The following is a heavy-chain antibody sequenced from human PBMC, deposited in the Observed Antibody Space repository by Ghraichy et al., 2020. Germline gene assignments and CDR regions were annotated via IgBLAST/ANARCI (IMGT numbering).Heavy chain of an antibody. Sequence: SETLSLTCTVSGGSISSYYWSWIRQPAGKGLEWIGRIYTSGSTNYNPSLKSRVTMSVDTSKNQFSLKLSSVTAADTAVYYCASSNQQGGRKGGAYFDYWGQGTLVTVSS. CDR1: GGSISSYY. D-gene: IGHD1-14*01. V-gene: IGHV4-4*07. CDR2: IYTSGST. CDR3: ASSNQQGGRKGGAYFDY. J-gene: IGHJ4*02.